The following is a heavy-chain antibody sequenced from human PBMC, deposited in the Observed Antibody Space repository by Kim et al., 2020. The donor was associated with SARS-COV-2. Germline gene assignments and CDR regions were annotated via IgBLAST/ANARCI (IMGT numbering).Heavy chain of an antibody. J-gene: IGHJ4*02. D-gene: IGHD6-19*01. V-gene: IGHV1-24*01. Sequence: ASVKVSCKVSGYTLTELSMHWVRQAPGKGLEWMGGFDPEDGETIYAQKFQGRVTMTEDTSTDTAYMELSSLRSEDTAVYYCATLAFPPGSSGWSQLDYWGQGTLVTVSS. CDR3: ATLAFPPGSSGWSQLDY. CDR2: FDPEDGET. CDR1: GYTLTELS.